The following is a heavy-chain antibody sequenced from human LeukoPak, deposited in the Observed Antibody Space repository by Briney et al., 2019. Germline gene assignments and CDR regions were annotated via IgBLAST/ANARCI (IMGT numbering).Heavy chain of an antibody. CDR1: GFTFSSYS. D-gene: IGHD3-22*01. CDR2: ISSSSSTI. V-gene: IGHV3-48*01. J-gene: IGHJ3*02. CDR3: AKDRSTYYYDSSGFYPDAFDI. Sequence: GGSLRLSCAASGFTFSSYSMNWVRQAPGKGLEWVSYISSSSSTIYYADSVKGRFTISRDNAKNSLYLQMNSLRVEDTAVYYCAKDRSTYYYDSSGFYPDAFDIWGQGTMVTVSS.